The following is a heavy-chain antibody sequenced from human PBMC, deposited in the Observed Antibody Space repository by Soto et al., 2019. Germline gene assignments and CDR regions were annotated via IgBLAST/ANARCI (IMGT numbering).Heavy chain of an antibody. D-gene: IGHD1-26*01. CDR2: IYNSGST. CDR3: ARDGKVSGSATHWFDP. CDR1: GGSISDVNYY. J-gene: IGHJ5*02. V-gene: IGHV4-61*01. Sequence: SETLSLTCTVSGGSISDVNYYWSWIRQPPDKGLQWIGRIYNSGSTNYSPSLTSRLTISVDTSKNQFSLHLSSVTAADTAVYYCARDGKVSGSATHWFDPWGQGTLVTVS.